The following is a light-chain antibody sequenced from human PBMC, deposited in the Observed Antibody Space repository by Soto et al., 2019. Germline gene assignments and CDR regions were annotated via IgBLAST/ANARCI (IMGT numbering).Light chain of an antibody. CDR3: QQYAGSPRK. Sequence: EIVLTQSPGTLSLSPGERGTLSCRASQNLGTLYLAWFQQKSGQAPSLLIYSASRRATGIPDRFTGSGSGTDFTLTINRVEPEDFAVYFCQQYAGSPRKSGQGTK. J-gene: IGKJ1*01. CDR2: SAS. CDR1: QNLGTLY. V-gene: IGKV3-20*01.